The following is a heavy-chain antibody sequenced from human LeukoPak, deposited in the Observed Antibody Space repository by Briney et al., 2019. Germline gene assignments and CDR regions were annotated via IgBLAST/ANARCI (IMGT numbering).Heavy chain of an antibody. V-gene: IGHV3-30-3*01. CDR3: ARESGTSCFDY. Sequence: PGRSLRLSCAASGFTFSSYAMHWVRQAPGKGLEWVAVISYDGSNKYYADSVKGRFTISRDNSKNTLYLQMNSLRAEDTAVYYCARESGTSCFDYWGQGTLVSVSS. CDR2: ISYDGSNK. D-gene: IGHD2-2*01. CDR1: GFTFSSYA. J-gene: IGHJ4*02.